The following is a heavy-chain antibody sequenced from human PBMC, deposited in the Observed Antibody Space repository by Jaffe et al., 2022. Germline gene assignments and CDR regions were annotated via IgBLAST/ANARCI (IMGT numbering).Heavy chain of an antibody. CDR1: GFTSSSYS. Sequence: EVQLVESGGGLVKPGGSLRLSCAASGFTSSSYSMNWVRQAPGKGLEWVSSISSSSTYIYYADSVKGRFTISRENAKNSLYLQINSLRAEDTAVYYCARDRRYYYGSGRVGDYYYMDVWGKGTTVIVSS. D-gene: IGHD3-10*01. J-gene: IGHJ6*03. CDR2: ISSSSTYI. V-gene: IGHV3-21*01. CDR3: ARDRRYYYGSGRVGDYYYMDV.